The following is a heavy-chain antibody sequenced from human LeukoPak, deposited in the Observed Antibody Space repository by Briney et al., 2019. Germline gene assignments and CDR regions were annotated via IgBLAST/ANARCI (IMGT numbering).Heavy chain of an antibody. CDR1: GYTFTSYG. CDR2: ISAYNGNT. D-gene: IGHD1-20*01. J-gene: IGHJ4*02. Sequence: ASVKVSCKASGYTFTSYGISWVRQAPGQGLEWMGWISAYNGNTNYAQKLQGRVTMTTDTSTSTAYMELRSLRSDDTAVCYCARDVLRYNWNGIKIWFDYWGQGTLVTVSS. CDR3: ARDVLRYNWNGIKIWFDY. V-gene: IGHV1-18*01.